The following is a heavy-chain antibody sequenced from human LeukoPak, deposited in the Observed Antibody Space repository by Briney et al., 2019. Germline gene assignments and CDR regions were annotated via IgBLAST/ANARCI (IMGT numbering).Heavy chain of an antibody. Sequence: GGSLRLPCAASGFTFSDYAMGWVRQAPGKGLDWVSAISGRDSSTYYADSVKGRFTISRDNSKNTLYLQMNSLRAEDTAVYYCAKEEKLLWFGGNWFDPWGQGTLVTVSS. V-gene: IGHV3-23*01. J-gene: IGHJ5*02. D-gene: IGHD3-10*01. CDR2: ISGRDSST. CDR1: GFTFSDYA. CDR3: AKEEKLLWFGGNWFDP.